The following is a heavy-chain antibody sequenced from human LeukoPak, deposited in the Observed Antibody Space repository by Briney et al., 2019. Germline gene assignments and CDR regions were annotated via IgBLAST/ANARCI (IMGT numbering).Heavy chain of an antibody. D-gene: IGHD3-22*01. CDR3: AKGYYYDSSGYVDY. CDR2: ISWNSGSI. J-gene: IGHJ4*02. CDR1: GFTFDDYA. Sequence: GGSLRLSCAASGFTFDDYAMHWVRQAPGRGLEWVSGISWNSGSIGYADSVKGRFTISRDNAKNSLYLQMNSLRAEDTALYYCAKGYYYDSSGYVDYWGQGTLVTVSS. V-gene: IGHV3-9*01.